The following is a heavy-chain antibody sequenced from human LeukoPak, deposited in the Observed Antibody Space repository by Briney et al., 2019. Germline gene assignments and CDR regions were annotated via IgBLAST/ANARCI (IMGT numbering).Heavy chain of an antibody. V-gene: IGHV4-34*01. CDR1: GGSFSGYY. D-gene: IGHD3-10*01. J-gene: IGHJ5*02. CDR2: INHSGST. CDR3: ARGGVYYYGSGSHNWFDP. Sequence: SETLSLTCAVYGGSFSGYYWSWIRQPPGKGLEWIGEINHSGSTNYNPSLKSRVTISVDTSKNQFPLKLSSATAADTAVYYCARGGVYYYGSGSHNWFDPWGQGTLVTVSS.